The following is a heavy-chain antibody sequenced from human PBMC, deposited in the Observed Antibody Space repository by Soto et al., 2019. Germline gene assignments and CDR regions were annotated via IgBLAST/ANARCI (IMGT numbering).Heavy chain of an antibody. J-gene: IGHJ3*02. D-gene: IGHD6-19*01. CDR3: ARDRSGLDAFDI. V-gene: IGHV1-46*01. CDR2: INPSGGSA. CDR1: GYTFTSYY. Sequence: GASVKVSCKASGYTFTSYYMHWVRQAPGQGLEWMGIINPSGGSASYAQKFQGRVTMTRDTSTSTVYMELSSLRSEDTAVYYCARDRSGLDAFDIWGQGTMVTVSS.